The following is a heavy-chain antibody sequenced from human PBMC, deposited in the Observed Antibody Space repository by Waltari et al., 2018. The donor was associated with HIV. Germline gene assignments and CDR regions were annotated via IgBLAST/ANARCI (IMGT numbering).Heavy chain of an antibody. Sequence: QVQLQESGPGLVKPSQTLSLTCTVSGGSISSGSYYWGWIRQAAGKGLVWIGRIYTSGNTNVRPSLKSRVTISMDTSKNQFSLRLSSVTAADTAVYYCARELSDYGATAWFDYWGRGTLVTVSS. CDR2: IYTSGNT. CDR1: GGSISSGSYY. J-gene: IGHJ4*02. D-gene: IGHD3-16*01. V-gene: IGHV4-61*02. CDR3: ARELSDYGATAWFDY.